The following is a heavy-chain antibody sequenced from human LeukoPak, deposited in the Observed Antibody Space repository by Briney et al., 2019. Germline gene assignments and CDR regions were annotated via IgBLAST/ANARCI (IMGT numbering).Heavy chain of an antibody. D-gene: IGHD3-3*01. CDR1: GYTFTSYG. V-gene: IGHV1-18*01. Sequence: ASVKVSCKASGYTFTSYGISWVRQAPGQGLEWMGWISAYNGNTNYAQKLQGRVTMATDTSTSTAYMDLRSLRSDDTAVYYCARDSTPYYDRYYMDVWGKGTTVTVSS. J-gene: IGHJ6*03. CDR2: ISAYNGNT. CDR3: ARDSTPYYDRYYMDV.